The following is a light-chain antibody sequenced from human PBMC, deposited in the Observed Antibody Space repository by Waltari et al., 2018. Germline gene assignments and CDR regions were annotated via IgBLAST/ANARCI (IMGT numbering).Light chain of an antibody. J-gene: IGKJ2*01. Sequence: DIVMTQSPDSLAVSLGETATINCKPSQSVVYSSNNKNYLAWYQQKPGQPPKLLIYWASTRESGVPDRFSGSGSGTDFTLTISSLQAEDVAVYYCQQYYSTPYTFGQGTKLEIK. CDR1: QSVVYSSNNKNY. V-gene: IGKV4-1*01. CDR2: WAS. CDR3: QQYYSTPYT.